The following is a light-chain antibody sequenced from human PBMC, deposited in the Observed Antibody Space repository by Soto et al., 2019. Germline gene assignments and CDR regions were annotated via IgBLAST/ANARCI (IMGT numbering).Light chain of an antibody. CDR1: SSNIGAGFD. J-gene: IGLJ1*01. V-gene: IGLV1-40*01. CDR2: DNS. CDR3: SSYTSSSTSV. Sequence: QSVLTQPPSVSGAPGQRVTISCTGNSSNIGAGFDVHWYQQLPGTAPKLLIYDNSNRPSGVPDRFSGSKSGTSASLAITGLQAEDGTDYYCSSYTSSSTSVFGTGTKVTVL.